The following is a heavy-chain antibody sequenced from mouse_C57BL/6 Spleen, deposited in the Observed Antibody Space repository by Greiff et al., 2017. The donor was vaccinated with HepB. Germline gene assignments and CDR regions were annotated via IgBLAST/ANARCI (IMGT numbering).Heavy chain of an antibody. CDR3: ARNGATVPPPWFAY. CDR2: IWSGGST. J-gene: IGHJ3*01. CDR1: GFSLTSYG. D-gene: IGHD1-1*01. Sequence: QVHVKQSGPGLVQPSQSLSITCTVSGFSLTSYGVHWVRQSPGKGLEWLGVIWSGGSTDYNAAFISRLSISKDNSKSQVFFKMNSLQADDTAIYYCARNGATVPPPWFAYWGQGTLVTVSA. V-gene: IGHV2-2*01.